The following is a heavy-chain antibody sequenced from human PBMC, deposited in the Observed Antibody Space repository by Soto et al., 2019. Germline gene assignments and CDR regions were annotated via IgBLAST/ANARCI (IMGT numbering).Heavy chain of an antibody. CDR2: IIPILGIA. CDR3: ARDSMYSSGWYYWYFDL. V-gene: IGHV1-69*08. D-gene: IGHD6-19*01. J-gene: IGHJ2*01. CDR1: GGTFSSYT. Sequence: QVQLVQSGAEVKKPGSSVKVSCKASGGTFSSYTISWVRQAPGQGLEWMGRIIPILGIANYAQKFQGRVTITADNSTSTAYMELSSLRSEDTAVYYCARDSMYSSGWYYWYFDLWGRGTLVTVSS.